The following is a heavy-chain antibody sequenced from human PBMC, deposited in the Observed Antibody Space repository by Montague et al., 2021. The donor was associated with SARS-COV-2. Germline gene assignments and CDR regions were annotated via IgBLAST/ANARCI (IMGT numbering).Heavy chain of an antibody. V-gene: IGHV3-21*01. D-gene: IGHD6-19*01. J-gene: IGHJ5*02. CDR2: ISGSSSYI. Sequence: SRSLSFSASGFTFSSYYMNWVRQAPGKGLEWVSSISGSSSYIYYADSVKGRFTISRDNAKNSLYLQMNSLRAEDTAVYYCARDLPSYFLGIAVAGPFDPWGQGTLVTVSS. CDR1: GFTFSSYY. CDR3: ARDLPSYFLGIAVAGPFDP.